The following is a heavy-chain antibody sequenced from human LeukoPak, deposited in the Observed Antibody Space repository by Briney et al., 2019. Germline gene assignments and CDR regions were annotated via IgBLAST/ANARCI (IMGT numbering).Heavy chain of an antibody. V-gene: IGHV4-59*01. D-gene: IGHD2-2*01. J-gene: IGHJ4*02. CDR1: GGSISSYY. Sequence: SETLSLTCTVSGGSISSYYWSWIRQPPGKGLEWIGYIYYSGSTNYNPPLKSRVTISVDTSKNQFSLKLSSVTAADTAVYYCAREGYDNTMGFDYWGQGTLVTVSS. CDR3: AREGYDNTMGFDY. CDR2: IYYSGST.